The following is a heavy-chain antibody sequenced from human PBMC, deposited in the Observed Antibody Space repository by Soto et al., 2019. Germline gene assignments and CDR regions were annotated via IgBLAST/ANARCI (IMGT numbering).Heavy chain of an antibody. CDR3: ARRVRYVRGGMDV. CDR2: INHSGST. V-gene: IGHV4-34*01. D-gene: IGHD3-16*01. J-gene: IGHJ6*02. CDR1: GGSFSGYY. Sequence: SETLSLTFAVYGGSFSGYYWSWIRQPPGKGLEWIGEINHSGSTNYNPSLKSRVTISVDTAKNQFSLKLSSVTAADTAVYYCARRVRYVRGGMDVWGQGTTVTVSS.